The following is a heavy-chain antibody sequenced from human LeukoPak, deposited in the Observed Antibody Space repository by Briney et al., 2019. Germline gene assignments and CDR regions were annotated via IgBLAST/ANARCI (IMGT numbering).Heavy chain of an antibody. CDR2: MNPNSGNT. V-gene: IGHV1-8*01. CDR1: GYTFTSYD. CDR3: ARRHGRCSDGSCYYPDY. D-gene: IGHD2-15*01. J-gene: IGHJ4*02. Sequence: ASVKVSCKASGYTFTSYDINWVRQATGQGLEWMGWMNPNSGNTGYAQKFQGRVTMTRNSSITTAYMELSSLRSEDTAVYYCARRHGRCSDGSCYYPDYWGQGALVTVSS.